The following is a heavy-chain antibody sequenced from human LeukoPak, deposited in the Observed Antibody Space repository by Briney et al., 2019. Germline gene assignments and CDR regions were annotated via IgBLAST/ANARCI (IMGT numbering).Heavy chain of an antibody. CDR1: GYTFTGYY. CDR3: ARPSGGYCSSTSCYLPDY. V-gene: IGHV1-2*02. Sequence: ASVKVSCKASGYTFTGYYMHWVRQAPGQGLEWVGWINPTSGGTNYAQKFQGRVTMTRDTSISTAYMELSRMRSDDTAVYYCARPSGGYCSSTSCYLPDYWGQGTLVTVSS. D-gene: IGHD2-2*01. CDR2: INPTSGGT. J-gene: IGHJ4*02.